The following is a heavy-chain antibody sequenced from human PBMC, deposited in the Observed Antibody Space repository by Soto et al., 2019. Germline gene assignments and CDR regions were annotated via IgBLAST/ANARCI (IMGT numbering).Heavy chain of an antibody. J-gene: IGHJ6*02. CDR3: ARGESIAARPTPPRPYDGMDF. D-gene: IGHD6-6*01. V-gene: IGHV1-69*13. CDR2: IIPIFGTA. CDR1: GGTFSSYA. Sequence: SVKVSCKASGGTFSSYAISWVRQAPGRGLEWMGGIIPIFGTANYAQKFQGRVTITADESTSTAYMELSSLRSEDTAVYYCARGESIAARPTPPRPYDGMDFWGQGTTVTVSS.